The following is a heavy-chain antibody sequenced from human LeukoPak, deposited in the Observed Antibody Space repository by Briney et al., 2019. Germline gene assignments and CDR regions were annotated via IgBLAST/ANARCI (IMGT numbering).Heavy chain of an antibody. D-gene: IGHD6-13*01. CDR2: IYYSGNT. V-gene: IGHV4-39*01. Sequence: PSETLSLTCTVSGGSLSSSIYYWGWIRQPPGKGLEWIGNIYYSGNTYYNPSLKSRVTISVDTSKNQFSLKLSSVTAADTAVYYCARHPPLHIAGGGSIVYWGQGTLVTVSS. J-gene: IGHJ4*02. CDR1: GGSLSSSIYY. CDR3: ARHPPLHIAGGGSIVY.